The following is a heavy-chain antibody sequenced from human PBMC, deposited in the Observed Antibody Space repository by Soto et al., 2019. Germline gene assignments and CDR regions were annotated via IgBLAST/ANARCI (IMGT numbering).Heavy chain of an antibody. CDR2: INAGNGNT. CDR1: GGTFSSYA. D-gene: IGHD2-15*01. J-gene: IGHJ6*02. CDR3: ARYCTRIVCPSYYYGMDV. Sequence: ASVKVSCKASGGTFSSYAISWVRQAPGQGLEWMGWINAGNGNTKYSQKFQGRVTITRDTSASTAYMELSSLRSEDTAVYYCARYCTRIVCPSYYYGMDVWGQGTTVTVSS. V-gene: IGHV1-3*01.